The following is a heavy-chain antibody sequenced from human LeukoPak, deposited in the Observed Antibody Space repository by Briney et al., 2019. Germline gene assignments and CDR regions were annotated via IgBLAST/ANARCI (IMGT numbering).Heavy chain of an antibody. CDR3: AKVTPHRSADYDILTANYFDY. J-gene: IGHJ4*02. CDR1: GFTFSTYG. CDR2: ISYDGRNK. V-gene: IGHV3-30*18. Sequence: PGGSLRLSCAASGFTFSTYGMHWVRQAPGKGLEWVAVISYDGRNKYYSDSVKGRFTISRDNSKNTLYLQMNSLRAEDTAVYYCAKVTPHRSADYDILTANYFDYWGQGTLVTVSS. D-gene: IGHD3-9*01.